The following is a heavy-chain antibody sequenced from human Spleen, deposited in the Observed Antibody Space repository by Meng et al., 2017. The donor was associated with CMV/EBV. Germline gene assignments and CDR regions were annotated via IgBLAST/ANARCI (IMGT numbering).Heavy chain of an antibody. CDR3: ARSGVAAIRGDY. CDR2: IHPKSGGT. V-gene: IGHV1-2*06. J-gene: IGHJ4*02. D-gene: IGHD2-21*02. CDR1: GYPFSDYY. Sequence: ASVKVSCKASGYPFSDYYIHWLRQAPGQGLEWMGQIHPKSGGTKYAQKFQGTVTMTRDTSFSTAYMQMSSLRSDDTAVYYCARSGVAAIRGDYWGQGTLVTVSS.